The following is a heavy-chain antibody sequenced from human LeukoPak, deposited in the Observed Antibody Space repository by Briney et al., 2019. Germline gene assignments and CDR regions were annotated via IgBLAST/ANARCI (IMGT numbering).Heavy chain of an antibody. CDR3: ARGNDFWSGYRPDGMDV. Sequence: GGSLRLSCAAFGFTFNSYGMHWVRQAPGKGLECVAIIWDDGSNKYYADSVKGRFTISRDNSKNTLYLQMNSLRAEDTAVYYCARGNDFWSGYRPDGMDVWGQGTTVTVSS. CDR2: IWDDGSNK. V-gene: IGHV3-33*01. CDR1: GFTFNSYG. D-gene: IGHD3-3*01. J-gene: IGHJ6*02.